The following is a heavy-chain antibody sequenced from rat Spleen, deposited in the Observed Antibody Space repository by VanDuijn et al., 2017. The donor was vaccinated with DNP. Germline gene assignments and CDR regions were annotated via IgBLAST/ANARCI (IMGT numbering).Heavy chain of an antibody. CDR1: GFTFSDYA. CDR3: ARGNYPGINTFDS. D-gene: IGHD1-4*01. J-gene: IGHJ2*01. Sequence: EVQLVESGGGLVQPGNSLKLSCAASGFTFSDYAMAWVRQSPKKGLEWVATIIYDGSSTYYRDSVRGRFTISRDNAKSTLYLQMNSLRSEDTATYYCARGNYPGINTFDSWGQGVMVTVSS. CDR2: IIYDGSST. V-gene: IGHV5-17*01.